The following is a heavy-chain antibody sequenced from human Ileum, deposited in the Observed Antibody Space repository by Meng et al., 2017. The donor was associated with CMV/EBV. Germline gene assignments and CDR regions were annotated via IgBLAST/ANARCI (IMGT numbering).Heavy chain of an antibody. D-gene: IGHD3-9*01. Sequence: SETLSLTCTVSGGSISSSSYYWGWIRQPPGKGLEWIGSIYYSGSTYYNPSLKSRGTISVDTSKNQFSLKLSSVTAAETAVYYCARDRPLLTGYYKGLDYWGQGTLVTVSS. J-gene: IGHJ4*02. CDR1: GGSISSSSYY. CDR2: IYYSGST. V-gene: IGHV4-39*02. CDR3: ARDRPLLTGYYKGLDY.